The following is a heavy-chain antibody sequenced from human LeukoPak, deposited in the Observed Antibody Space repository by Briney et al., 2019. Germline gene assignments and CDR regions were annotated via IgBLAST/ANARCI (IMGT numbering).Heavy chain of an antibody. J-gene: IGHJ3*02. Sequence: PGRSLRLSCAASGFTFSSYGMHWVRQAPGKGLEWVALIWYDGGSTYYVDSVKGRFTISRDNFKNTLYLQMNSLRAEDTAVYYCARRDLDAFDIWGQGTMVTVSS. CDR1: GFTFSSYG. CDR2: IWYDGGST. CDR3: ARRDLDAFDI. V-gene: IGHV3-33*08.